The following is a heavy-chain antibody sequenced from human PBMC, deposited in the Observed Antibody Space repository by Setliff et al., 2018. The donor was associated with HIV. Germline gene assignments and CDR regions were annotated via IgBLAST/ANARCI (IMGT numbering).Heavy chain of an antibody. Sequence: PSETLSLTCSVSGVTISSHFWTWIRQPAGKGLEWIGRAYTGGSTNYNPSLKNRVTISVDTSKNQFSLRLTSVTAADTAVYYCAREPDYWGQGILVTVSS. CDR1: GVTISSHF. CDR2: AYTGGST. J-gene: IGHJ4*02. CDR3: AREPDY. V-gene: IGHV4-4*07.